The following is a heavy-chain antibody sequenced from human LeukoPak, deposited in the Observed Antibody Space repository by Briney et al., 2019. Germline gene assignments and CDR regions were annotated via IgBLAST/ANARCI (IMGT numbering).Heavy chain of an antibody. CDR2: TYYRSKWYN. J-gene: IGHJ4*02. CDR1: GDSVSNNSAA. V-gene: IGHV6-1*01. CDR3: ARGRSWGESGFDY. D-gene: IGHD6-13*01. Sequence: SQTLSLTCAISGDSVSNNSAAWNWIRQSPARGLEWLGRTYYRSKWYNDYAVSVRGRIPISPDTSKNQFSLQLKSVTPEDTAVYYCARGRSWGESGFDYWGQGTLVTVSS.